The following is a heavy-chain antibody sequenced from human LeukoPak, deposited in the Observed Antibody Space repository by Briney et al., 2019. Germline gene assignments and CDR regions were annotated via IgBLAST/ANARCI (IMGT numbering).Heavy chain of an antibody. CDR2: INHSGST. D-gene: IGHD6-6*01. J-gene: IGHJ4*02. Sequence: PSETLSLTCAVYGGSFSGYYWSWIRQPPGKGLEWIGEINHSGSTNYNPSLKSRVTISVDTSKNQFSLKLSSVTAADTAVYYCARGGPGIAARPGAFDYWGQGTLVTVSS. CDR3: ARGGPGIAARPGAFDY. V-gene: IGHV4-34*01. CDR1: GGSFSGYY.